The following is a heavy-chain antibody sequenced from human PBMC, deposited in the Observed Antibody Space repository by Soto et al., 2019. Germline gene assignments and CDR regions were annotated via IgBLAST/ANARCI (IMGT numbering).Heavy chain of an antibody. J-gene: IGHJ5*02. CDR2: IYYSGTT. CDR3: ARQKWEQPKWFDP. D-gene: IGHD1-26*01. V-gene: IGHV4-39*01. CDR1: GGSISSTFYY. Sequence: QLQLQESGPGLVKPSETLSLTCSLSGGSISSTFYYWGWIRQPPGKGLEWIGSIYYSGTTFYNASLKGRGTISVDTSQNQFSLRLTSVTATDTAVYFCARQKWEQPKWFDPWGQGTLVTVSS.